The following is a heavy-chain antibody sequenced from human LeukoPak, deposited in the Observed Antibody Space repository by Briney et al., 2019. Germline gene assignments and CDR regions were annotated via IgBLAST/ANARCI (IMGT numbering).Heavy chain of an antibody. D-gene: IGHD1-20*01. CDR3: ARVNNWNEDY. CDR2: IIPILGIA. CDR1: AGTFSSYA. V-gene: IGHV1-69*04. J-gene: IGHJ4*02. Sequence: ASVKVSCKASAGTFSSYAISWVRQAPGQGLEWMGRIIPILGIANYAQKFQGRVTITADKSTSTAYMELSSLRSEDTAVYYCARVNNWNEDYWGQGTLVTVSS.